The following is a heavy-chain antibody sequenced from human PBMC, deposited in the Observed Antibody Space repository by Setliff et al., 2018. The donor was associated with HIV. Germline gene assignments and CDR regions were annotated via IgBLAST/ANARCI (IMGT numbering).Heavy chain of an antibody. CDR2: TTPMFGTA. J-gene: IGHJ4*02. D-gene: IGHD2-2*01. CDR1: GNTFSSYG. V-gene: IGHV1-69*05. Sequence: SVKVSCKASGNTFSSYGITWVRQAPGQGLEWMGGTTPMFGTANYAQKFQGRVTITTDESTNTGYMELSSLRSEDTAVYYCARESACSSTSCPKVLDYWGQGTLVTVSS. CDR3: ARESACSSTSCPKVLDY.